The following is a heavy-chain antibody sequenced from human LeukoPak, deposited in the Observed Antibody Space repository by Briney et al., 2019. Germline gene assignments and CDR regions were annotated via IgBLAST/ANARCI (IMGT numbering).Heavy chain of an antibody. CDR1: GYTFTGYY. Sequence: ASVKVSCKASGYTFTGYYMHWVRQAPGQGLEWMVWINPDSGGTNYAQKFQGRVTMTRDTSISTAYMELSRLRSDDTAVYYCARGRITMVRGATAPGYWGQGNLVTVSS. CDR2: INPDSGGT. J-gene: IGHJ4*02. CDR3: ARGRITMVRGATAPGY. D-gene: IGHD3-10*01. V-gene: IGHV1-2*02.